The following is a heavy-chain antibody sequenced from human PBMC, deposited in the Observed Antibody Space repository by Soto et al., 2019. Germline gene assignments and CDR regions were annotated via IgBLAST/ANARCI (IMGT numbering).Heavy chain of an antibody. D-gene: IGHD1-26*01. CDR1: GYSFTSLD. Sequence: ASVKVSCKASGYSFTSLDINWVRQTAGQGLEWMGWMEPSTGRTGYAQKFQGRVTMTRDASINTAYMELTTLTSDDTAFYYCARGVSAGVDYWGQGTLVTVSS. J-gene: IGHJ4*02. V-gene: IGHV1-8*01. CDR2: MEPSTGRT. CDR3: ARGVSAGVDY.